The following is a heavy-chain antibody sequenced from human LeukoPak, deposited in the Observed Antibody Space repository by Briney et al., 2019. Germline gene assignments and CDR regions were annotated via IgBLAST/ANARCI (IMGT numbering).Heavy chain of an antibody. CDR2: IIPIFGTA. CDR1: GGTFSSYA. V-gene: IGHV1-69*13. Sequence: GASVKVSCKASGGTFSSYAISWVRQAPGQGLEWMGGIIPIFGTANYAQKFQGRVTITADESTSTAYMELSSLRSEDTAVYYCANGYCSSTSCHTNYYYYYGMDVWGQGTTVTVSS. J-gene: IGHJ6*02. CDR3: ANGYCSSTSCHTNYYYYYGMDV. D-gene: IGHD2-2*02.